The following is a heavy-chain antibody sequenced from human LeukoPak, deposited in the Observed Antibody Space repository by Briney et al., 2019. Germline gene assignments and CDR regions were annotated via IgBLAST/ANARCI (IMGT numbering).Heavy chain of an antibody. CDR2: IYTSGST. CDR3: ARMTGFLEYGWRYFDY. Sequence: PSQTLSLTRTVSGGSISSGSYYWSWIRQPAGKGLEWIGRIYTSGSTNYNPSLKSRVTISVDTSKNQFSLKLSSVTAADTAVYYCARMTGFLEYGWRYFDYWGQGTLVTVSS. D-gene: IGHD3-3*01. J-gene: IGHJ4*02. V-gene: IGHV4-61*02. CDR1: GGSISSGSYY.